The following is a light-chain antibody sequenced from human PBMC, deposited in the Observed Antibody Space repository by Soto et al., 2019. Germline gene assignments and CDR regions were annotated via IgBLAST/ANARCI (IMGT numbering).Light chain of an antibody. CDR1: QTIRNL. Sequence: EIVLTQSPATLSFSPGERATLSCRASQTIRNLLALYQQTPGQAPSLLIYDAVSRAPGIPARISSGGGGTDFTPTISSLEHEDFGVYYCQQRHNWPMTFGQGTRLEN. J-gene: IGKJ5*01. CDR3: QQRHNWPMT. CDR2: DAV. V-gene: IGKV3-11*01.